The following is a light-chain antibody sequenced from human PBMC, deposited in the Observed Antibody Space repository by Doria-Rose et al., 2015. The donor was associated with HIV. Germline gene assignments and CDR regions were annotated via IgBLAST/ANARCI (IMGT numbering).Light chain of an antibody. CDR3: QQYYDTPS. CDR1: QSLLYTSKNY. CDR2: WAS. J-gene: IGKJ3*01. V-gene: IGKV4-1*01. Sequence: TQSPESLGMSLGERATLNCKSNQSLLYTSKNYLAWYQQKPGQPPKLLIYWASTRQSGVPARFSGSVSGTDVTLTISSLEAEDVAFYYCQQYYDTPSFGPGTTVDIK.